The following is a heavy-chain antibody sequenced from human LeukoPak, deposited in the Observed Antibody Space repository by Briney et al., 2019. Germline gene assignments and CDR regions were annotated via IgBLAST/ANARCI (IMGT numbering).Heavy chain of an antibody. CDR3: ARDRDSSCGYSAPNLDY. CDR1: GGSISSYY. J-gene: IGHJ4*02. V-gene: IGHV4-59*01. D-gene: IGHD5-18*01. Sequence: PSETLSLTCTVPGGSISSYYWSWVRQPPGKGLEWIGYIYYSGSTNYYPSLKSRVTISVDTSKNQFSLKLSSVTAADTAVYYCARDRDSSCGYSAPNLDYWGQGTLVTVSS. CDR2: IYYSGST.